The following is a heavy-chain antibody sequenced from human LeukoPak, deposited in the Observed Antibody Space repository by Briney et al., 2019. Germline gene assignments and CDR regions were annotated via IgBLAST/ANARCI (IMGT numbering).Heavy chain of an antibody. CDR1: GGSISSYY. Sequence: SETLSLTCTVSGGSISSYYWSWIRQPPGKGLEWIGYIYYSGSTNYNPSLKSRVTISVDPSKNQFSLKLSSVTAADTAVYYCARHVPDRYGDLHYYFDYWGQGTLVTVSS. CDR3: ARHVPDRYGDLHYYFDY. D-gene: IGHD4-17*01. J-gene: IGHJ4*02. V-gene: IGHV4-59*08. CDR2: IYYSGST.